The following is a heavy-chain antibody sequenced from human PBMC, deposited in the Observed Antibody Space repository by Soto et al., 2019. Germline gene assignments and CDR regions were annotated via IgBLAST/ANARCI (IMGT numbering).Heavy chain of an antibody. V-gene: IGHV3-53*04. D-gene: IGHD3-9*01. J-gene: IGHJ6*03. CDR1: GFTVSSNY. Sequence: GGSLRLSCAASGFTVSSNYMSWVRQAPGKGLEWVSVIYSGGSTYYADSVKGRFTISRHNSKNTLYLQMNSLRAEDTAVYYCARDRATYYDILTGSNYYYMDVWGKGTTVTVSS. CDR2: IYSGGST. CDR3: ARDRATYYDILTGSNYYYMDV.